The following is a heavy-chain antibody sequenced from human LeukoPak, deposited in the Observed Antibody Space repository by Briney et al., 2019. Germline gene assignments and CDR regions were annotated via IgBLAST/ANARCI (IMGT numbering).Heavy chain of an antibody. Sequence: SETLSLTCTVSGGSISSGGYYWGWIRQHPGKGLEWIGYIYYSGSTYYNPSLKSRVTISVDTSKNQFSLKLSSVTAADTAVYYCARTLLGDGAFDIWGQGTMVTVSS. CDR3: ARTLLGDGAFDI. J-gene: IGHJ3*02. CDR1: GGSISSGGYY. V-gene: IGHV4-31*03. D-gene: IGHD3-10*01. CDR2: IYYSGST.